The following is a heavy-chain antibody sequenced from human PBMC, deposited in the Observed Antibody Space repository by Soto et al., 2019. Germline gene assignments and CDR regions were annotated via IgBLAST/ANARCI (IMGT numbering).Heavy chain of an antibody. J-gene: IGHJ4*02. D-gene: IGHD5-18*01. CDR2: IIPMFGTA. CDR3: ASGIQLWLRRINNGYSG. V-gene: IGHV1-69*12. CDR1: GGTFSTYA. Sequence: QVQLVQSGAEVKKPESSVKVSCKAPGGTFSTYAISWVRQAPGQGLEWMGGIIPMFGTANYAQRVPDRVTITADESTNTDYMELSSLRSEDTAVYFCASGIQLWLRRINNGYSGWGQGTLVTVSS.